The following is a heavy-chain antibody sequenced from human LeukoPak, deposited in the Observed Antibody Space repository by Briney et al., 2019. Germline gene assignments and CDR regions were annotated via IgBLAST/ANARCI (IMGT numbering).Heavy chain of an antibody. J-gene: IGHJ5*02. CDR2: INPNSGGT. CDR1: GYTFTGYY. D-gene: IGHD6-13*01. CDR3: ARGRSSWYLYNWFAP. Sequence: ASVKVSCKASGYTFTGYYMHWVRQAPGQGLEWMGWINPNSGGTNYAQKFQGRVTMTRDTSISTAYMELSRLRSDDTAVYYCARGRSSWYLYNWFAPWGQGTLVTVSS. V-gene: IGHV1-2*02.